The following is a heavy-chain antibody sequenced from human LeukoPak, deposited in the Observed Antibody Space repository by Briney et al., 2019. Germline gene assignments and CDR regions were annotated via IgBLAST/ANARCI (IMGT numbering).Heavy chain of an antibody. CDR1: GFTFSSYA. Sequence: PGGSLRLSCAASGFTFSSYAMSWVRQAPGKGLEWVSAISGSGGSTYYADSVRGRFTISRDNSKNTLYLQMLSLRGEDTAVYYCARGHSSGWFPDYWGQGILVTVSS. CDR2: ISGSGGST. J-gene: IGHJ4*02. V-gene: IGHV3-23*01. CDR3: ARGHSSGWFPDY. D-gene: IGHD6-19*01.